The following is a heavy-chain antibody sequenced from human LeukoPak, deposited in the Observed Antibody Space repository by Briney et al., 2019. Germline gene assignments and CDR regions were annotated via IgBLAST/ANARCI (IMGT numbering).Heavy chain of an antibody. V-gene: IGHV3-21*01. CDR3: AAAAAYYYYGMDV. J-gene: IGHJ6*04. CDR2: ISSSSYI. Sequence: PGGSLRLSCAASGFTFSSYSMNWVRQAPGKGLEWVSSISSSSYIYYADSVKGRFTISRDNAKNSLYLQMNSLRAEDTAVYYCAAAAAYYYYGMDVWGKGTTVTVSS. D-gene: IGHD2-2*01. CDR1: GFTFSSYS.